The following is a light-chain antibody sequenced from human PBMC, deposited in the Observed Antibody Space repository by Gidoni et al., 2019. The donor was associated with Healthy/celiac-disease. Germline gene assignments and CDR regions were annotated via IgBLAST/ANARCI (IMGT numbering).Light chain of an antibody. V-gene: IGLV2-14*03. CDR3: SSYTSSSLGV. CDR2: DVS. CDR1: SSDVGGYNY. Sequence: QSALPQPASVSGSPGQSIPISCPGTSSDVGGYNYVSWYQQHPGKAPKLMIYDVSNRPSGVSNRFSGSKSGNTASLTISGLQAEDEADYYCSSYTSSSLGVFGGGTKLTVL. J-gene: IGLJ2*01.